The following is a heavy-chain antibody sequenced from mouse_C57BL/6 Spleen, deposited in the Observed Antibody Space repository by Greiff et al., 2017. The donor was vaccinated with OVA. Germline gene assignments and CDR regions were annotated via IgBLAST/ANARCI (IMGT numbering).Heavy chain of an antibody. CDR3: ARKGGNFDY. J-gene: IGHJ2*01. V-gene: IGHV1-55*01. CDR2: IYPGSGST. Sequence: QVQLQQPGAELVKPGASVKMSCKASGYTFSSYWITWVKQRPGQGLEWIGDIYPGSGSTNYNEKFKGKATLTVDTSSSTAYMQLSSLTSEDSAVYYCARKGGNFDYWGQGTTLTVSS. CDR1: GYTFSSYW.